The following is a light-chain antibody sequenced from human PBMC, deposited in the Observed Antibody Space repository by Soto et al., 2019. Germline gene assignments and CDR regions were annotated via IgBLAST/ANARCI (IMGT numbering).Light chain of an antibody. J-gene: IGKJ2*01. CDR3: QHYGNSPLYT. V-gene: IGKV3-20*01. Sequence: EIVLTQSPGTLSLSPGDGATLSCRASQSVRSNYLAWYQHRPGQAPRLLIYAASRRATGIPDRFSGGGSGTDFTLTLSRLEPEDFAVYYCQHYGNSPLYTFGQGTKLEIK. CDR2: AAS. CDR1: QSVRSNY.